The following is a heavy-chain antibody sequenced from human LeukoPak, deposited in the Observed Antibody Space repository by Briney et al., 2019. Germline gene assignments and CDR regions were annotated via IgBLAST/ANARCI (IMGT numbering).Heavy chain of an antibody. D-gene: IGHD2-15*01. Sequence: ASVKVSCKASGYTFTSYDINWVRQATGQGLEWMGWMNPNSGNTGYAQKFQGRVTMTRNTSISTAYMELSSLRSEDTAVYYCASSCSGGSCYSYWFDPCGQGSLVTVSS. CDR1: GYTFTSYD. J-gene: IGHJ5*02. CDR3: ASSCSGGSCYSYWFDP. CDR2: MNPNSGNT. V-gene: IGHV1-8*01.